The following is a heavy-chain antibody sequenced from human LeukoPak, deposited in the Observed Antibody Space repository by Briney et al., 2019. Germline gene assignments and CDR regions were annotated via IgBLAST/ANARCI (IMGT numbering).Heavy chain of an antibody. D-gene: IGHD2-2*01. Sequence: PSETLSLTCAAYGGSFSGYYWSWIRQPPGKGLEWIGEINHSGSTNYNPSLKSRVTISVDTSKNQFSPKLSSVTAADTAVYYCARGRDIVVVPAAIGPGPTGCYFAYRGQGTLVTVPS. CDR1: GGSFSGYY. V-gene: IGHV4-34*01. CDR3: ARGRDIVVVPAAIGPGPTGCYFAY. J-gene: IGHJ4*02. CDR2: INHSGST.